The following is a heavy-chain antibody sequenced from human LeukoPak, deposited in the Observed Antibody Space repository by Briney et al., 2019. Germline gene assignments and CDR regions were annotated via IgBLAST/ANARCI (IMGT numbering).Heavy chain of an antibody. Sequence: GASVKVSCKASGYTFTSYYMHWVRQAPGQGLEWMGIINPSGGSTSYAQKFQGRVTITKNSSISTAYMELSSLTSEDTVVYYCAREGARSSDTSGSYPLDYWGQGTLVTVSS. J-gene: IGHJ4*02. V-gene: IGHV1-46*01. CDR3: AREGARSSDTSGSYPLDY. CDR2: INPSGGST. CDR1: GYTFTSYY. D-gene: IGHD1-26*01.